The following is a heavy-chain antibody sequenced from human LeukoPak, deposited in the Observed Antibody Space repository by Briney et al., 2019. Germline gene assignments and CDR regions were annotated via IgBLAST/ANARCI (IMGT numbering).Heavy chain of an antibody. CDR2: IRSKPYGETT. J-gene: IGHJ4*02. CDR1: GLTSGDYA. V-gene: IGHV3-49*03. D-gene: IGHD3-10*01. CDR3: TSSNYSEKYYFDY. Sequence: GRSLRLSCTTSGLTSGDYAMNWFRQAPGKGLEWVGFIRSKPYGETTEYAASVKGRFTISRDDSKSIAYLQMNSLKTEDTAVYYCTSSNYSEKYYFDYWGQGTLVTVSS.